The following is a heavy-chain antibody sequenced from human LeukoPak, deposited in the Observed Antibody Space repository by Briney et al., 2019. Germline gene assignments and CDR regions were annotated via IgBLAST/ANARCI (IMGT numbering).Heavy chain of an antibody. J-gene: IGHJ4*02. V-gene: IGHV1-18*04. CDR2: ISAYNGNT. CDR1: GYTFTGYY. CDR3: ANYGVVLATYGSPSPFVY. Sequence: VASVKVSCKASGYTFTGYYMHWVRQAPGQGLEWMGWISAYNGNTNYAQKLQGRVTMTTDTSTSTAYMELRSLRSDDTAVYYCANYGVVLATYGSPSPFVYWGQGTLVTVSS. D-gene: IGHD3-16*01.